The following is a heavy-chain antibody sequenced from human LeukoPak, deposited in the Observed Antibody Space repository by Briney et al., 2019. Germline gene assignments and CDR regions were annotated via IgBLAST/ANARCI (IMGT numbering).Heavy chain of an antibody. D-gene: IGHD6-6*01. J-gene: IGHJ4*02. Sequence: SETLSLTCAVYGGSFSGYYWSWIRQPPGKGLEWIGEINHSGSTNYNPSLKSRVTISVDTSKNQFSLKLSSATAADTAVYYCARRVGIAARLTPYDYWGQGTLVTVSS. CDR1: GGSFSGYY. CDR2: INHSGST. V-gene: IGHV4-34*01. CDR3: ARRVGIAARLTPYDY.